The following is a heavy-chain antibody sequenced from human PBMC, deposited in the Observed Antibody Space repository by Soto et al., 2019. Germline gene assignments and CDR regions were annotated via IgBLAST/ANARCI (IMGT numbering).Heavy chain of an antibody. Sequence: PSETLSLTCTVSGGSISSYYWSWIRQPPGKGLDWIGYIYYSGSTSYNPSLKRRVTISVDPSKNPFSLRLNSVTAADPAVYYCAIQHYYDSSRYFTCYSGQGPLVTVSS. CDR1: GGSISSYY. CDR2: IYYSGST. CDR3: AIQHYYDSSRYFTCY. D-gene: IGHD3-22*01. V-gene: IGHV4-59*08. J-gene: IGHJ1*01.